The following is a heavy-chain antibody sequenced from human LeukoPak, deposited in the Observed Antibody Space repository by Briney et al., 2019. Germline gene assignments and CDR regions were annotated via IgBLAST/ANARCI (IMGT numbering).Heavy chain of an antibody. CDR2: IIPIFGTA. CDR1: GGTFTSYA. Sequence: SVKVSCKASGGTFTSYAISWVRQAPGQGLEWMGRIIPIFGTANYAQKLQGRVTITTDESTSTAYMELSSLRSEDTAVYYCARGDSSTDAFDIWGQGTMVTVSS. CDR3: ARGDSSTDAFDI. V-gene: IGHV1-69*05. J-gene: IGHJ3*02. D-gene: IGHD3-22*01.